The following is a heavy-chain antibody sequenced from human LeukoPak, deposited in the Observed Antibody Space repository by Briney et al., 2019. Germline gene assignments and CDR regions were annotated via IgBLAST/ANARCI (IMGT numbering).Heavy chain of an antibody. D-gene: IGHD1-26*01. CDR2: INHGGNT. CDR1: GGSLSGYY. J-gene: IGHJ4*02. CDR3: ARQGSGSSYYYYTFPY. V-gene: IGHV4-34*01. Sequence: SETLSLTCAVYGGSLSGYYWSWIRQPPGKGLEWIGEINHGGNTNYNPSLKSRVTMSVDTSKNHFYVKLSSVTAADTAVYYCARQGSGSSYYYYTFPYWGQGTLVTVSS.